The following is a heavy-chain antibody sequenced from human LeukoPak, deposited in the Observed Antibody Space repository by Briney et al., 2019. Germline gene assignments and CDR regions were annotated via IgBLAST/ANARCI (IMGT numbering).Heavy chain of an antibody. Sequence: PGGSLRLSCAASGFTLSSYAMSWVRQAPGKGLEWVSAISGSGGSTYYADSVKGRFTISRDNSKNTLYLQMNSLRAEDTAVYYCAKGMVVVVAATRSSSDYWGQGTLVTVSS. CDR2: ISGSGGST. D-gene: IGHD2-15*01. CDR3: AKGMVVVVAATRSSSDY. V-gene: IGHV3-23*01. J-gene: IGHJ4*02. CDR1: GFTLSSYA.